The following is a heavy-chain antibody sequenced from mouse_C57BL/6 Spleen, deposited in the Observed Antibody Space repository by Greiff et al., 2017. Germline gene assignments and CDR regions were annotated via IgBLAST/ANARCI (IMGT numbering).Heavy chain of an antibody. J-gene: IGHJ4*01. CDR3: ARAAYYSNYKSYYAMDY. CDR1: GYTFTSYW. Sequence: QVQLQQPGTELVKPGASVKLSCKASGYTFTSYWMHWVKQRPGQGLEWIGNINPSNGGTNYNEKLKSKATLTVDKSSSTAYMQLSSLTSEDSAVYYCARAAYYSNYKSYYAMDYGGQGTSVTVSS. D-gene: IGHD2-5*01. CDR2: INPSNGGT. V-gene: IGHV1-53*01.